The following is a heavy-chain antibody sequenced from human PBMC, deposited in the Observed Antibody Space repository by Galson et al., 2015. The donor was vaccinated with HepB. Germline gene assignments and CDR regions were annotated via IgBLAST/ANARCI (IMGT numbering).Heavy chain of an antibody. CDR2: IKQDGSEK. D-gene: IGHD6-19*01. V-gene: IGHV3-7*03. Sequence: SLRLSCAASGFTFSSYWMSWVRQAPGKGLEWVANIKQDGSEKYYVDSVKGRFTISRDNAKNSLYLQMNSLRAEDTAVYHCARVTSSGWFNYYGMDVWGQGTTVTVSS. CDR1: GFTFSSYW. CDR3: ARVTSSGWFNYYGMDV. J-gene: IGHJ6*02.